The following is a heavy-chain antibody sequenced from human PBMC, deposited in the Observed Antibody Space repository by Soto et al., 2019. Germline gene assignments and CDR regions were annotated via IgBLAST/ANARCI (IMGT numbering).Heavy chain of an antibody. CDR2: ISSDGKNQ. J-gene: IGHJ3*02. D-gene: IGHD3-10*01. Sequence: QVQLVESGGGVVQPGRSLRLSCAASGFTSSSFVIHWVRQAPGKGLEWLAVISSDGKNQYYADSVKGRFTISRDNSKTTLYLQVTSLRAEDTAVYFCAKERGVLDAFDIWGQGTMVTGSS. CDR1: GFTSSSFV. CDR3: AKERGVLDAFDI. V-gene: IGHV3-30*18.